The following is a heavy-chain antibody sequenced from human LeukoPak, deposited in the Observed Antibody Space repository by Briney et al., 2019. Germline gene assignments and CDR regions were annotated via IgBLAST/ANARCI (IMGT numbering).Heavy chain of an antibody. D-gene: IGHD6-13*01. J-gene: IGHJ6*02. Sequence: GASVKVSCKASGGTFSSYAISWVRQAPGQGLEWMGRIIPILGIANYAQKFQGRVTITADKSTSTAYMELSSLRSEDTAVYYCAREEAAANYYYYGMDVWGQGTTVTVSS. CDR1: GGTFSSYA. CDR3: AREEAAANYYYYGMDV. V-gene: IGHV1-69*04. CDR2: IIPILGIA.